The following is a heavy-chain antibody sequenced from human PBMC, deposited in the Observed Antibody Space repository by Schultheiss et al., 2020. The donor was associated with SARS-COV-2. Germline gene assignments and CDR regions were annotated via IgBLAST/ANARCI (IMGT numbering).Heavy chain of an antibody. J-gene: IGHJ3*02. CDR1: GFTFSNAW. Sequence: GGSLRLSCAASGFTFSNAWMSWVRQAPGKGLEWVGRIKSKTDGGTTDYAAPVKGRFTISRDDSKNTLYLQMNSLRAEDTAVYYCARVGPLGSTSWDIWGQGTMVTVSS. V-gene: IGHV3-15*01. CDR2: IKSKTDGGTT. CDR3: ARVGPLGSTSWDI. D-gene: IGHD2-2*01.